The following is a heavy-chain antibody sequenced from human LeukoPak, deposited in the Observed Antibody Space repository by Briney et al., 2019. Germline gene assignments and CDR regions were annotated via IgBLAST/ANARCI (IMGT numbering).Heavy chain of an antibody. Sequence: ASVKVSCKASGGTFSSYAISWVRQAPGQGLEWMGGIIPVFGTANYAQKFQGRVTITTDESTSTAYMELSSLRSEDTAVYYCAREDSYYYDSSGYKRSFDIWGQGTMVTVSS. CDR3: AREDSYYYDSSGYKRSFDI. J-gene: IGHJ3*02. D-gene: IGHD3-22*01. V-gene: IGHV1-69*05. CDR1: GGTFSSYA. CDR2: IIPVFGTA.